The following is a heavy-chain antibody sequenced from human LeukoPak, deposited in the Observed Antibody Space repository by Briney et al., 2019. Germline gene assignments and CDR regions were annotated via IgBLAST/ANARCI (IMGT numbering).Heavy chain of an antibody. J-gene: IGHJ5*02. V-gene: IGHV3-7*01. CDR3: ARVSLLWFGELSDWLDP. D-gene: IGHD3-10*01. CDR1: GFTFSSYW. CDR2: IKQGGSEK. Sequence: GGSLRLSCAASGFTFSSYWMSWVRQAPGKGLEWVANIKQGGSEKYYVYSVKGRFTISRDNATNSLYLQRNSLRAEDTAVYYCARVSLLWFGELSDWLDPWGQGTLVPVSS.